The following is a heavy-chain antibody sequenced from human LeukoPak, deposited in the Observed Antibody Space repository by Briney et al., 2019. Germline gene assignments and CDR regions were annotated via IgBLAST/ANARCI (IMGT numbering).Heavy chain of an antibody. CDR3: ARDRPYYDSSAYYVIDY. CDR2: ISSSSGYI. J-gene: IGHJ4*02. D-gene: IGHD3-22*01. Sequence: GSLRLSCAASGFTFSSYNMNWVRKAPGKGLEWVSSISSSSGYIYYADSVKGRFTISRDNAKNSLYLQMNSLRAEDTAVYYCARDRPYYDSSAYYVIDYWGQGTLVTVSS. CDR1: GFTFSSYN. V-gene: IGHV3-21*01.